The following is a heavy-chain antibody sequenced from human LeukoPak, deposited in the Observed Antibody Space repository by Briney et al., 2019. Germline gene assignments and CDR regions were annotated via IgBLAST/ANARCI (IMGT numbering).Heavy chain of an antibody. CDR2: VFHSGST. V-gene: IGHV4-4*02. Sequence: PSGTLSLTCSVSGDSISSNEWWSWVRQPPGKGLEWIGEVFHSGSTNFNPSLKSRVPISIDKSKNQFSLEVTSVTAADTAIYYCARDLAVAGTNYFDFWGQGVLVTVSS. J-gene: IGHJ4*02. CDR1: GDSISSNEW. D-gene: IGHD6-19*01. CDR3: ARDLAVAGTNYFDF.